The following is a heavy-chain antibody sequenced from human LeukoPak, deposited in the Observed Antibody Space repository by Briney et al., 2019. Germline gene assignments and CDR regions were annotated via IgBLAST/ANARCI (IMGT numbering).Heavy chain of an antibody. V-gene: IGHV4-38-2*02. CDR2: IRHSGTT. D-gene: IGHD5-18*01. Sequence: PSETLSLTCTVSGYSISSGYYWVWIRQPPGKGLEWIGTIRHSGTTYYNPSLKSRVSMSVDTSKNQFSLKLSSVTAADTAVYYCARGRKYTSGYRVTELGLGYSDYWGQGTLVTVSS. CDR3: ARGRKYTSGYRVTELGLGYSDY. J-gene: IGHJ4*02. CDR1: GYSISSGYY.